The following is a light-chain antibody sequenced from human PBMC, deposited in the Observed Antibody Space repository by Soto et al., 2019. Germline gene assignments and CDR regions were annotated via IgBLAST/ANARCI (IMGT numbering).Light chain of an antibody. CDR2: GNS. CDR1: SSNIGAGYD. J-gene: IGLJ7*01. V-gene: IGLV1-40*01. Sequence: QLVLTQPPSVSGAPGQRVTISCTGSSSNIGAGYDVHWYQQLPGTAPKLLIYGNSNRPSGVPDRFSGSKSGTSASLAITGLQAEDEADYYYQSYDSSLSGYVFGGGTQLTVL. CDR3: QSYDSSLSGYV.